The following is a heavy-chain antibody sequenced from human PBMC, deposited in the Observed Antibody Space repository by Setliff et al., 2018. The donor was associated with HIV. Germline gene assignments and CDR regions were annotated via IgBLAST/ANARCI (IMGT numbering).Heavy chain of an antibody. J-gene: IGHJ3*02. CDR3: ARAILGYCSGGSCLSDAFDI. CDR2: IDWDDDK. D-gene: IGHD2-15*01. CDR1: GFSLSTSGMC. V-gene: IGHV2-70*11. Sequence: ESGPTLVNPTQTLTLTCTFSGFSLSTSGMCVSWIRQPPGKALEWLARIDWDDDKYYSTSLKTRLTISKDTSKNQVVLTMTNMDPVDTATYYCARAILGYCSGGSCLSDAFDIWGQGTMVTVSS.